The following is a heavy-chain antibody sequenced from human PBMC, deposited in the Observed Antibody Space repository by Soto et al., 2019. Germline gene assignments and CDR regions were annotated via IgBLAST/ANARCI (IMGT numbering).Heavy chain of an antibody. CDR2: IIPILGIA. CDR1: GGTFSSYT. CDR3: ASYLWGGLIAVAGNFGY. Sequence: ASVKVSCKASGGTFSSYTISWVRQAPGQGLEWMGRIIPILGIANYAQKFQGRVTITADKSTSTAYMELSSLRSEDTAVYYCASYLWGGLIAVAGNFGYWGQGTLVTVSS. D-gene: IGHD6-19*01. J-gene: IGHJ4*02. V-gene: IGHV1-69*02.